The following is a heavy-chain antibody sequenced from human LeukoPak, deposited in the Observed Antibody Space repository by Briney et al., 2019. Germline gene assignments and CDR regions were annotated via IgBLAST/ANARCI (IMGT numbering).Heavy chain of an antibody. CDR1: GFSFSSYW. D-gene: IGHD7-27*01. J-gene: IGHJ4*02. V-gene: IGHV3-7*04. CDR3: ARSSDPGSVDY. Sequence: PGGSLRLSCAASGFSFSSYWMSWLRQAPGKGREGGANIKEDGREKYYVDSVEGRFTIPRVNAKNSLYLQMNSLRDEDPAVYYCARSSDPGSVDYWGQGTLVTVSS. CDR2: IKEDGREK.